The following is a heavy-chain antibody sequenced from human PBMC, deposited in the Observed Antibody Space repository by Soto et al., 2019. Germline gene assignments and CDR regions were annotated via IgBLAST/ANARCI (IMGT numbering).Heavy chain of an antibody. CDR3: ARGDSTDCSNGVCSFFYNHDMDV. D-gene: IGHD2-8*01. V-gene: IGHV1-18*04. CDR2: ISAYNGNT. J-gene: IGHJ6*02. Sequence: ASVKVSCKASGYTFTSYGISWVRQAPGQGLEWMGWISAYNGNTNYAQKLQGRVTMTTDTSISTASMELTRLTSDDTAIYYCARGDSTDCSNGVCSFFYNHDMDVWGQGTTVTVSS. CDR1: GYTFTSYG.